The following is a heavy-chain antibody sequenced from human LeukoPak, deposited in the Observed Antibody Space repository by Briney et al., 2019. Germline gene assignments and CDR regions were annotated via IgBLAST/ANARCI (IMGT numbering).Heavy chain of an antibody. J-gene: IGHJ4*02. CDR2: IYPGDSDT. CDR1: GHSFSNDW. Sequence: GESLKISCKGSGHSFSNDWIGWVRQMSGKGLEWMGIIYPGDSDTRYSPSFQGQVTISADKSISTAYLQWSSLEASDTAMYYCARRGCNGGSCYGYWGQGTLVTVSS. V-gene: IGHV5-51*01. D-gene: IGHD2-15*01. CDR3: ARRGCNGGSCYGY.